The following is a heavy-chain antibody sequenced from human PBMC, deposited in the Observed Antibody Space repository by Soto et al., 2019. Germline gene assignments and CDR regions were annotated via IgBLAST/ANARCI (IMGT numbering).Heavy chain of an antibody. CDR1: GGSISNLDYF. Sequence: SETLSLTCSVSGGSISNLDYFWAWIRQPPGQALEYIGYIYKSATTYYNPSFESRAAISVDTSKSQFSLNVTSVTAADTAVYFCARGRYCLTGRCFPNWFDSWGQGARVTFSS. V-gene: IGHV4-30-4*01. D-gene: IGHD7-27*01. J-gene: IGHJ5*01. CDR3: ARGRYCLTGRCFPNWFDS. CDR2: IYKSATT.